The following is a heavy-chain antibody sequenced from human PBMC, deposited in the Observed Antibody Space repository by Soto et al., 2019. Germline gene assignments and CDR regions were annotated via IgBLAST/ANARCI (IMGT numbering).Heavy chain of an antibody. D-gene: IGHD4-17*01. CDR3: ARVIYGGNSGNWFDP. CDR2: IYYSGST. Sequence: SETLSLTCTVSGGSISSGDYYWSWIRQPPGKGLEWIGYIYYSGSTYYNPSLKSRVTISVDTSKNQFSLKLSSVTAADTAVYYCARVIYGGNSGNWFDPWGQGTLVTVSS. V-gene: IGHV4-30-4*01. CDR1: GGSISSGDYY. J-gene: IGHJ5*02.